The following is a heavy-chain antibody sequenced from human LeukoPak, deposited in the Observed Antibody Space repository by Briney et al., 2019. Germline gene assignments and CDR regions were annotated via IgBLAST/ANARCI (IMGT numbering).Heavy chain of an antibody. CDR2: IYRDGSNT. CDR1: GFTFSSYW. Sequence: GGSLGLSCAASGFTFSSYWMHWVRQAPGKGLVWVSRIYRDGSNTNYADSVKGRFTISRDNAKNTLHLQMNSLRAEDTAVYYCARDRGWNALDCWGQGTLVTVSS. V-gene: IGHV3-74*01. J-gene: IGHJ4*02. D-gene: IGHD1-1*01. CDR3: ARDRGWNALDC.